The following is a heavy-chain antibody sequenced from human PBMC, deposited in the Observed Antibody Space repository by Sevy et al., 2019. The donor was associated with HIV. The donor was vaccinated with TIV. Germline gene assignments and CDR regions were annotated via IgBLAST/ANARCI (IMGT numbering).Heavy chain of an antibody. V-gene: IGHV3-15*01. CDR1: GFTFKNAW. CDR2: IKSKTDGGTR. D-gene: IGHD3-3*01. Sequence: GGSLRLSCLASGFTFKNAWMSWVRQTPGKVLEWVGRIKSKTDGGTRDFAAVVKGRFAITRDDSKNTVSLQMDNLRTEDTAIYYCTAGVGTSDFDYWGQGILVTVSS. CDR3: TAGVGTSDFDY. J-gene: IGHJ4*02.